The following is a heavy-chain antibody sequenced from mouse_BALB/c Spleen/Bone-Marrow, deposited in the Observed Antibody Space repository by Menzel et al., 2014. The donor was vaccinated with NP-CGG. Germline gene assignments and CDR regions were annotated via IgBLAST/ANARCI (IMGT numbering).Heavy chain of an antibody. V-gene: IGHV3-5*02. D-gene: IGHD2-14*01. CDR2: IYYSGTI. CDR1: GISITTGNYR. J-gene: IGHJ4*01. Sequence: EVQLVESGPGLVKPSQTVSLTCTVTGISITTGNYRWSWVRQFPGNKPEWIGYIYYSGTITYNPSLTSRTTIARDTSKNQFFLEMNSLTAEDTATYYCARSYYRYAMDYWGQGTSVTVSS. CDR3: ARSYYRYAMDY.